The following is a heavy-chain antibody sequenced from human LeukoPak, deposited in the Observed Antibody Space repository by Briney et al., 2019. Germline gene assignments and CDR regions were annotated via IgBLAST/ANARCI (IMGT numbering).Heavy chain of an antibody. CDR3: AKDPTMIVVVIPDY. CDR2: ISGSGGST. D-gene: IGHD3-22*01. CDR1: GFTFSSYA. J-gene: IGHJ4*02. V-gene: IGHV3-23*01. Sequence: GGSLRLSCAASGFTFSSYAMSWVRQAPGKGLEWVSAISGSGGSTYYADSVKGRFTISRDNSKNTLYLQMNSLRVEDTAVYYCAKDPTMIVVVIPDYWGQGTLVTVSS.